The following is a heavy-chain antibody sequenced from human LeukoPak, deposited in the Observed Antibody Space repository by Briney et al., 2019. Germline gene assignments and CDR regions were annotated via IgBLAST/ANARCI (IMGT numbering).Heavy chain of an antibody. J-gene: IGHJ4*02. V-gene: IGHV3-30-3*01. CDR2: FTYSGSDR. CDR1: GFDFRKFP. CDR3: ARVGTYYYDSSGYFDY. Sequence: GGSLRLSCAASGFDFRKFPMHWVRQIPGKGLEWVAVFTYSGSDRYYADSVKGRFTISRDNAKNSLYLQMNSLRAEDTAVYYCARVGTYYYDSSGYFDYWGQGTLVTVSS. D-gene: IGHD3-22*01.